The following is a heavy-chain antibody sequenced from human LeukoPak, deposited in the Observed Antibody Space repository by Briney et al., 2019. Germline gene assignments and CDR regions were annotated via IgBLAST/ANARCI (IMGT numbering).Heavy chain of an antibody. CDR2: INPNSGGT. D-gene: IGHD1-26*01. V-gene: IGHV1-2*02. CDR3: AGAQWGPPDSDAFDI. J-gene: IGHJ3*02. Sequence: ASVKVSCKASGYTFTGYYMHWVRQAPGQGLEWMGWINPNSGGTNYAQKFQGRVTMTRDTSISTAYMELSRLRSDDTAVYYCAGAQWGPPDSDAFDIWGQGTMVTVSS. CDR1: GYTFTGYY.